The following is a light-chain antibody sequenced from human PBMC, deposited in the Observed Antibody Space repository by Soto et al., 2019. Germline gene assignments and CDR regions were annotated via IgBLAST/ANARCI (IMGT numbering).Light chain of an antibody. CDR2: DTS. CDR3: QQYIDWPPGT. J-gene: IGKJ1*01. Sequence: EIVVTQSPATLSVSPGERVTLSCRASQSVSSSLAWYQQRPGQAPRLLIYDTSTRAAGISARFSGSGSGTEFTLTISSLQSXXXXVYYCQQYIDWPPGTFGQGTAVEIK. V-gene: IGKV3-15*01. CDR1: QSVSSS.